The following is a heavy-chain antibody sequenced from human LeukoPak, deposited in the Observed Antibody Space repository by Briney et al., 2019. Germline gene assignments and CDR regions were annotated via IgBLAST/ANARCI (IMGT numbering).Heavy chain of an antibody. V-gene: IGHV4-59*01. CDR3: AREHSSGWSDY. D-gene: IGHD6-19*01. J-gene: IGHJ4*02. CDR1: GGSISSYY. CDR2: IYYSGST. Sequence: SKTLSLTCTVSGGSISSYYWSWIRQPPGKGLEWIGYIYYSGSTNYNPSLKSRVTISVDTSKNQFSLKLSSVTAADTAVYYCAREHSSGWSDYWGQGTLVTVSS.